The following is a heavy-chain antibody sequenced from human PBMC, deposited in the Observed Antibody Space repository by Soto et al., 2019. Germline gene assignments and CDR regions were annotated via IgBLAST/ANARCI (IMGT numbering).Heavy chain of an antibody. D-gene: IGHD3-10*01. J-gene: IGHJ4*02. CDR3: TRACESTVSTWSFGGF. V-gene: IGHV1-69*02. CDR2: IIPFHGVT. Sequence: QVQLVQSGAEVKKPGSSVKVSCKASGGTFSPYTINWLRQAPGQGLEWMGRIIPFHGVTNYAQKFQARVTITGDKSTSTAYMKRRGLRFKDTAMYYCTRACESTVSTWSFGGFWGRGTLVTVSS. CDR1: GGTFSPYT.